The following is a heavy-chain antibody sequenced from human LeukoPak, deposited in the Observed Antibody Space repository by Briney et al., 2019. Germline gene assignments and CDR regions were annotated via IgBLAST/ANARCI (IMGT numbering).Heavy chain of an antibody. CDR2: ISGRGGST. V-gene: IGHV3-23*01. CDR1: GFTFSSYA. D-gene: IGHD6-13*01. CDR3: AKRAAAGQFDF. Sequence: PGGSLRLSCAASGFTFSSYAMSWVRQAPGKGLEWVSAISGRGGSTYYADSVKGRFTISRDNSKTSLYLQMNRLRAEDTAVYYCAKRAAAGQFDFWGQGTLVTVSS. J-gene: IGHJ4*02.